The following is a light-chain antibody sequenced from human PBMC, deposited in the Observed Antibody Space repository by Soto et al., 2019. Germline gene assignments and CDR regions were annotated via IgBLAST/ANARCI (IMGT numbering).Light chain of an antibody. CDR3: QQYDNLPLI. V-gene: IGKV1-33*01. CDR1: QTISRY. CDR2: DAS. Sequence: DIQVTQSPPTLSASVGDRVTITCRASQTISRYLNWYQQKPGKAPKLLXEDASSLETGVPSRFSGSGSGTHFTLTISILQPEDFATYYCQQYDNLPLIFGQGTRLEIK. J-gene: IGKJ5*01.